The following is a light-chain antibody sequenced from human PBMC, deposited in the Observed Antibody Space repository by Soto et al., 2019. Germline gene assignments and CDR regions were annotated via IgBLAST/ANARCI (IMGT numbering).Light chain of an antibody. V-gene: IGLV2-23*01. J-gene: IGLJ2*01. CDR3: CSYAGSSTPVV. CDR1: SSDVGSYNL. Sequence: QSALTQPASVSGSPGQSITISCTGTSSDVGSYNLVSWYQQHPGKAPKLMIYEGSKRPSGVSNRFSGSNCGNTASLTISGLQAEDEADYYCCSYAGSSTPVVFGGGTKLTVL. CDR2: EGS.